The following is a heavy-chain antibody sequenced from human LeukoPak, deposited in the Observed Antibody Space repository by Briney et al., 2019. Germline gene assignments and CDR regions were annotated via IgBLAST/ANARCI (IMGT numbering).Heavy chain of an antibody. D-gene: IGHD6-19*01. Sequence: GGSLRLSCAASGFTFSSYAMSWVRQAPGKGLEWVSAISGSGGSTDYADSVKGRFTISRDNSKNTLYLQMNSLRAEDTAVYYCAKDLAVAGILDYWGQGTLVTVSS. V-gene: IGHV3-23*01. J-gene: IGHJ4*02. CDR2: ISGSGGST. CDR1: GFTFSSYA. CDR3: AKDLAVAGILDY.